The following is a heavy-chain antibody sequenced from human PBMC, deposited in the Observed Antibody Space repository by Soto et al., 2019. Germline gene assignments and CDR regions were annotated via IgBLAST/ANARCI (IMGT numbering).Heavy chain of an antibody. CDR3: ARGFDLQYGMDV. V-gene: IGHV3-48*02. CDR2: ISGSSNTI. Sequence: PGGSKRVPSAAFEFNLRAFSMNRIRKAPKKGLEWISYISGSSNTINYAGSVKGRFTISRDNTKKSLYLQMNNVRDEDTAVYYCARGFDLQYGMDVWGQGTTVTVSS. J-gene: IGHJ6*02. CDR1: EFNLRAFS.